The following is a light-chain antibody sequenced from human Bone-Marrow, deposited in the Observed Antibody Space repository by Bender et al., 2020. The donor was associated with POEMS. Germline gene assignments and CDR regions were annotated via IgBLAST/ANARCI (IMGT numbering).Light chain of an antibody. V-gene: IGLV2-23*02. CDR3: CSYGGATTYG. J-gene: IGLJ1*01. Sequence: QSALTQPASVSGSPGQSITISCTGTTSDVGSYNLVSWYQQQPGKAPKLMIYEVTERPSGVSSRFSGSKSGNTASLTICRLQAEDEADYDCCSYGGATTYGFGTRAEVTGL. CDR2: EVT. CDR1: TSDVGSYNL.